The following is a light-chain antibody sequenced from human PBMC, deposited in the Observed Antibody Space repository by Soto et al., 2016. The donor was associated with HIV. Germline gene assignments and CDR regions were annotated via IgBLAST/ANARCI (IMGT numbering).Light chain of an antibody. Sequence: DMQMTQSPSTLSASVGDRVTITCRASQSISPWLAWYQQKPGKAPKLLIYKASNLQSGVPSRFSGSGSATEFTLTINSLHPDDFATYYCHQYHSYPWTFGQGTKV. CDR2: KAS. J-gene: IGKJ1*01. V-gene: IGKV1-5*03. CDR1: QSISPW. CDR3: HQYHSYPWT.